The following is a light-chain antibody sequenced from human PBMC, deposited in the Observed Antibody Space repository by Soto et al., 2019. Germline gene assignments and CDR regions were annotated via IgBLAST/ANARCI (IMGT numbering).Light chain of an antibody. CDR1: QSISNY. CDR3: QQSVTFPLT. J-gene: IGKJ4*01. V-gene: IGKV1-39*01. CDR2: AAS. Sequence: DIQMTQSPPSLSASVGDRVTITCRASQSISNYLNWYQQKPGKAPKLLIYAASNLQSGVPSRFSGSGSGTDFTLTISSLQPEDFATYYCQQSVTFPLTFGGGTKVEI.